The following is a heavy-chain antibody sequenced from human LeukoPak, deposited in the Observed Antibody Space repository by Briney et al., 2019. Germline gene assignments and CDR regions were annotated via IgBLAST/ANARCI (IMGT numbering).Heavy chain of an antibody. CDR3: AAYYAPGLFEY. CDR2: IRYDGSNK. Sequence: GGSLRLSCAASGFTFNRYDMHWVRQAPGKGLEGVASIRYDGSNKYYADSVKGQFTISRDNSKNTLYLQMNSLRAEDTAVYYWAAYYAPGLFEYWGQGTLVTVSS. D-gene: IGHD2-2*01. CDR1: GFTFNRYD. J-gene: IGHJ4*02. V-gene: IGHV3-30*02.